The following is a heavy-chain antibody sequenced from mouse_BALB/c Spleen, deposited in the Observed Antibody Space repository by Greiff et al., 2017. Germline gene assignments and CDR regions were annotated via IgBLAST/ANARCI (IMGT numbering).Heavy chain of an antibody. Sequence: QVQLQQSGAELVRPGTSVKISCKASGYTFTNYWLGWVKQRPGHGLEWIGDIYPGGGYTNYNEKFKGKATLTADTSSSTAYMQLSSLTSEDSAVYFCARSHYGSYWYFDVWGAGTTVTVSS. V-gene: IGHV1-63*02. CDR3: ARSHYGSYWYFDV. J-gene: IGHJ1*01. CDR1: GYTFTNYW. CDR2: IYPGGGYT. D-gene: IGHD1-2*01.